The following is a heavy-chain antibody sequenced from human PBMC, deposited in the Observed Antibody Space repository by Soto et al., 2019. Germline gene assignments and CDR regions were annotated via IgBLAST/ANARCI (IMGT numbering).Heavy chain of an antibody. J-gene: IGHJ4*02. CDR3: AKDGGITMVRGVITKSSGFDY. V-gene: IGHV3-9*01. CDR1: GFTFDDYA. D-gene: IGHD3-10*01. CDR2: ISWNSYSI. Sequence: EVQLVESGGGLVQPGRSLRLSCAASGFTFDDYAMHWVRQAPGKGLGWVSGISWNSYSIGYADSVKGRFTISRDNAKNSLYLQMNSLRAEDTALYYCAKDGGITMVRGVITKSSGFDYWGQGTLVTVSS.